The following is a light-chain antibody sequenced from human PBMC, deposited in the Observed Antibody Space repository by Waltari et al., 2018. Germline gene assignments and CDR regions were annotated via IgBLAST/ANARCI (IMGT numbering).Light chain of an antibody. CDR2: DAS. Sequence: EIVLTQSPATLSLSPGERATLSCRASQSVSSYLAWYQQKPGQAPRLLIYDASNRANGIPARFSGSGSGTDFTLTISSLEPEDFAVYYCQQRSNWPITFGQGTRLEIK. J-gene: IGKJ5*01. V-gene: IGKV3-11*01. CDR1: QSVSSY. CDR3: QQRSNWPIT.